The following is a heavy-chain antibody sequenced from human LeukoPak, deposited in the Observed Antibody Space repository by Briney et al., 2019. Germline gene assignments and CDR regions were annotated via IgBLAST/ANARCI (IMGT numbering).Heavy chain of an antibody. CDR2: IHTSGGS. J-gene: IGHJ6*04. V-gene: IGHV4-4*09. Sequence: PSESLSLTRNVSVASISSAHWSSVRDPPEEGLEWIGNIHTSGGSNYSPSLKSRVTISPDTSRNQFSLKLTCVTAADTAVYYCARGTSSVVTPDYYYYYCMVVWGKGTTVTVSS. D-gene: IGHD4-23*01. CDR1: VASISSAH. CDR3: ARGTSSVVTPDYYYYYCMVV.